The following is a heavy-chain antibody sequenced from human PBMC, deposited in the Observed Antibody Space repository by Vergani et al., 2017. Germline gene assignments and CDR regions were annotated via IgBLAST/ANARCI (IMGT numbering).Heavy chain of an antibody. CDR3: ASDTHSGQRADR. Sequence: QVQLQESGPGLVKSSETLSLTCSVSFDSIRNLYCNWIRQPPGKGLEWIGSIHYSENTNYNPSLKSRITISVDTSKNQFSLTLTAVTAADTAVYYCASDTHSGQRADRWGQGSLVTVTS. V-gene: IGHV4-59*11. J-gene: IGHJ5*02. CDR1: FDSIRNLY. CDR2: IHYSENT. D-gene: IGHD6-19*01.